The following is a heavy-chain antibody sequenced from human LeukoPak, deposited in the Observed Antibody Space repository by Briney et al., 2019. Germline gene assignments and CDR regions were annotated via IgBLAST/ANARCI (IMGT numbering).Heavy chain of an antibody. Sequence: PGGSLRLSCAASGFTFSVAAMTWVRQAPGQGLEWVSLVGASGESTYYADSVKGRFTVSRDNSKNTLYLQMNSLRAEDTAVYYCACTHNYYDSSAYYNEDDYWGQGTLVTVSS. CDR3: ACTHNYYDSSAYYNEDDY. CDR2: VGASGEST. D-gene: IGHD3-22*01. V-gene: IGHV3-23*01. CDR1: GFTFSVAA. J-gene: IGHJ4*02.